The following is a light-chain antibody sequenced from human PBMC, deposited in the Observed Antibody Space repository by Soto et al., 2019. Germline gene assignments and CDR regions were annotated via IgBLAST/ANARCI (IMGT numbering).Light chain of an antibody. CDR1: SSDVGDYNY. J-gene: IGLJ3*02. CDR3: SSYTSSNTWV. Sequence: QSALTQPASVSGTPGQSITISCTGTSSDVGDYNYVSWYQQHPGKAPKLMIYEVSNRPSGVSNRFSGSKSGNTASLTISGLQDEDAADYYCSSYTSSNTWVFGGGTKLTVL. V-gene: IGLV2-14*01. CDR2: EVS.